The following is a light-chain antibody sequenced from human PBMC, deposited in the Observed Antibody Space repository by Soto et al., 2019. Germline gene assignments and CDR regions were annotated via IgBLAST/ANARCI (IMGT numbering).Light chain of an antibody. CDR2: EVT. V-gene: IGLV2-8*01. CDR3: SSYAGSFHVG. Sequence: QSALTQPPSASGSPRRSVTISCTGTRSDVGGYDYVSWFQQHPGKAPKHIISEVTKRPSGVPDRVSASKSGNTASLTVSGLQAEDEADYYCSSYAGSFHVGFGGGTKLTVL. CDR1: RSDVGGYDY. J-gene: IGLJ2*01.